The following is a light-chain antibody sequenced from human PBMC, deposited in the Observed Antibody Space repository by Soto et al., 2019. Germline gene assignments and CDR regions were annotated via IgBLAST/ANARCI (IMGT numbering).Light chain of an antibody. V-gene: IGLV3-21*02. Sequence: SYELTQAPSVSVAPGQTARIGCGGDNIGSKSVHWYQQRPGQAPVLVVYADSDRPSGIPERFSGSNPGNTATLTISRVEAGDEADYYCQVWDYDTDHFVFGPGTKLIVL. CDR2: ADS. CDR3: QVWDYDTDHFV. CDR1: NIGSKS. J-gene: IGLJ1*01.